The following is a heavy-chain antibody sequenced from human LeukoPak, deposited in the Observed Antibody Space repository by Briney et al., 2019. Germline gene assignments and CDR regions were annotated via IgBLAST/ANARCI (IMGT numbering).Heavy chain of an antibody. V-gene: IGHV3-30*18. CDR2: ISYDGSNK. Sequence: PGGSLRLSCAASGFTFSSYWMSWVRQAPGKGLEWVAVISYDGSNKYYADSVKGRFTISRDNSKNTLYLQMNSLRAEDTAVYYCAKDYNWGYGYYFDYWGQGTLVTVSS. CDR3: AKDYNWGYGYYFDY. D-gene: IGHD1-20*01. CDR1: GFTFSSYW. J-gene: IGHJ4*02.